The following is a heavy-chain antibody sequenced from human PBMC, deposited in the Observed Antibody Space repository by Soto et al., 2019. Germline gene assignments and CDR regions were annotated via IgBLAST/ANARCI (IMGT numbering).Heavy chain of an antibody. CDR1: GASISVHSYY. J-gene: IGHJ5*02. CDR2: SYYSGTT. D-gene: IGHD3-9*01. CDR3: TRRXXXXXXXXDX. Sequence: LSLTCTVSGASISVHSYYWTWIRQPPGKGLEWIGSSYYSGTTYFNPSLKSRATISVDTSKNQFSLRLTSVTAADTAIYYCTRRXXXXXXXXDXWXPGALVTVYS. V-gene: IGHV4-39*01.